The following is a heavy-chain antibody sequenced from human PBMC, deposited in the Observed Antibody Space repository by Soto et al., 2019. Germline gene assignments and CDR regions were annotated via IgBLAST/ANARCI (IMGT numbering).Heavy chain of an antibody. D-gene: IGHD3-9*01. CDR3: ARDGGILTGLSWFDY. CDR2: ISSSSSYI. J-gene: IGHJ4*02. CDR1: GFTFSSYS. V-gene: IGHV3-21*01. Sequence: EVQLVESGGGLVKPGGSLRLSCAASGFTFSSYSMNWVRQAPGKGLEWVSSISSSSSYIYYADSVKGRFTISRDNAKNSLYLQMNSLRAEDTAVYYCARDGGILTGLSWFDYWGQRTLFTVSS.